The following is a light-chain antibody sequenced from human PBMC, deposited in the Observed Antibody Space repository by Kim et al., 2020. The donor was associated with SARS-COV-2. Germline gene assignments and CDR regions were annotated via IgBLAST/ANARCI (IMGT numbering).Light chain of an antibody. CDR1: QDISNY. J-gene: IGKJ3*01. CDR2: DAS. V-gene: IGKV1-33*01. CDR3: QQYYNLPLT. Sequence: DIQMTQSPSSLSASVGDRVTITCQASQDISNYLNWYQQKPGKAPKRLIYDASNLETGVPSRFSGSGSGTDFTFTISSLQPEDIATYYCQQYYNLPLTFGPGTKVDIK.